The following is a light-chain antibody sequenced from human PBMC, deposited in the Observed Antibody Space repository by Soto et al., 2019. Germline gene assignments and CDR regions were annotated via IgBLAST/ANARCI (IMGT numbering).Light chain of an antibody. CDR3: QKNDPSPRT. J-gene: IGKJ1*01. Sequence: EIVLTQSPGTLSLSPGERATLSCRASQSVSSTYLAWYQQKRGQAPRLLIYGASSRATGIPTRFSGSGSGTDCTLTIIRLEPEDFAVYYCQKNDPSPRTVGQGTKLEI. CDR1: QSVSSTY. CDR2: GAS. V-gene: IGKV3-20*01.